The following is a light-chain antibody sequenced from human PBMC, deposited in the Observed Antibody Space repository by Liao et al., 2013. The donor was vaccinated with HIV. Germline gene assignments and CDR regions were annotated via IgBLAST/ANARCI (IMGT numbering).Light chain of an antibody. CDR3: QAWDSGTALYT. CDR2: YDK. CDR1: NIGIKN. V-gene: IGLV3-21*01. J-gene: IGLJ1*01. Sequence: SYVLTQPPSVSVAPGETAKITCGGYNIGIKNVHWYQQKPGQAPALVIYYDKTRPSGIPERISGSNSGDTATLTISGTQAADEADYYCQAWDSGTALYTFGTGTKVTVL.